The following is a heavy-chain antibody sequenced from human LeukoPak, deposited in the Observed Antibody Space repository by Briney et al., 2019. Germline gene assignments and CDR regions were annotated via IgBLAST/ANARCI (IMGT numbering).Heavy chain of an antibody. J-gene: IGHJ6*02. CDR2: IGSQYKT. CDR1: GFTISSIA. CDR3: AKDLLYYVAMDV. D-gene: IGHD3-10*02. Sequence: GGSLRLSCTASGFTISSIATTWVRQAPGQGLEWVCSIGSQYKTHYSESEKGRFAISRDNTQSTVFLQMNSLRAEDTALYYCAKDLLYYVAMDVWGQGTAVTVSS. V-gene: IGHV3-23*01.